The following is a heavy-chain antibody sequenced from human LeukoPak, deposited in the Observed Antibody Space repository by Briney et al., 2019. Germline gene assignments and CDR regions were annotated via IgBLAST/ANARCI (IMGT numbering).Heavy chain of an antibody. V-gene: IGHV4-34*01. CDR1: GGSFSGYY. CDR3: ARALAARHAFDI. J-gene: IGHJ3*02. CDR2: INHSGST. D-gene: IGHD6-13*01. Sequence: SETLSLTCAVYGGSFSGYYWSWIRQPPGKGLEWIGEINHSGSTNYNPSLKSRVTISVDTSKNQLSLKLSSVTAADTAVYYCARALAARHAFDIWGQGTMVTVSS.